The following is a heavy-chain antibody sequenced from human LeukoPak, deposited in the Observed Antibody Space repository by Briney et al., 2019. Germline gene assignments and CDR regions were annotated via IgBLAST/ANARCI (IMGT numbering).Heavy chain of an antibody. J-gene: IGHJ4*02. CDR3: ARDFDIAAAGTPDY. Sequence: GGSLRLSCAASGVIVSRNFMSWVRQAPGKGLQWVAIMYAGGTTDYSDSVRGRFHISRDSSNNTLSLQINSLRAEDTAVYYCARDFDIAAAGTPDYWGQGTLVTVSS. D-gene: IGHD6-13*01. V-gene: IGHV3-53*01. CDR1: GVIVSRNF. CDR2: MYAGGTT.